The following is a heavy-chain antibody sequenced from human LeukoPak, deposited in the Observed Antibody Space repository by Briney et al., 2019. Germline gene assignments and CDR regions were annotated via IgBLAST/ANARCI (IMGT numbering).Heavy chain of an antibody. Sequence: GGSLRLSCAASGFTFSSYSMNWVRQTPGKGLEWVSSISSSSSYIYYADSVKGRFTISRDNAKNSLYLQMNSLRAEDTAVYYCAKSDYYDSSGYRPVYYYYMDVWGKGTTVTISS. J-gene: IGHJ6*03. CDR2: ISSSSSYI. V-gene: IGHV3-21*01. D-gene: IGHD3-22*01. CDR1: GFTFSSYS. CDR3: AKSDYYDSSGYRPVYYYYMDV.